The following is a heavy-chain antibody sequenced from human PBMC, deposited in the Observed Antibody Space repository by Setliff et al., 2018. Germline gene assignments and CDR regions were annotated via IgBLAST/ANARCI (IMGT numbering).Heavy chain of an antibody. J-gene: IGHJ4*02. D-gene: IGHD1-26*01. V-gene: IGHV4-38-2*01. CDR1: GYSISSGYY. Sequence: SETLSLTCGVSGYSISSGYYWGWIRQPPGKGLEWIGSIYASGSTEYNPSLGSRVTISVDTSRNQFSLQLSSVTSADTAIYYCTKGRVGLAARAGYWGQGTLVTVSS. CDR3: TKGRVGLAARAGY. CDR2: IYASGST.